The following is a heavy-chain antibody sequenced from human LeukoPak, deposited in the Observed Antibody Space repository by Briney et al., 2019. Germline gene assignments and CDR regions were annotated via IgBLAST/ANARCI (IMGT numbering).Heavy chain of an antibody. Sequence: GGSLRLSCAASGFTFSSYSMNWVRQAPGKGLEWVSSISSSSSYIYYADSVKGRFTISRDNAKNSLYLQMNSLRAEDTAVYYCARDASLWFGEKGPRRGSNWFDPWGQGTLVTVSS. CDR1: GFTFSSYS. CDR3: ARDASLWFGEKGPRRGSNWFDP. CDR2: ISSSSSYI. V-gene: IGHV3-21*01. J-gene: IGHJ5*02. D-gene: IGHD3-10*01.